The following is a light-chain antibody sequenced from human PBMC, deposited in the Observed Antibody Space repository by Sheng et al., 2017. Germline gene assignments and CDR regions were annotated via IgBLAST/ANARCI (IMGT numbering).Light chain of an antibody. V-gene: IGLV3-25*03. CDR2: RDT. Sequence: SSDLTQSPAVSVSPGQTARITCSGDALARQYAYWYQKRPGQAPILVIYRDTERPSGIPERFSGSTSGTTVTLTISGVQAEDEADYYCQSTDSSGNYVFFGGGTKLTAL. CDR3: QSTDSSGNYVF. J-gene: IGLJ2*01. CDR1: ALARQY.